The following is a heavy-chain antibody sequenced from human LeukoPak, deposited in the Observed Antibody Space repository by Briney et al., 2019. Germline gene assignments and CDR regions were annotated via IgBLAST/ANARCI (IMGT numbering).Heavy chain of an antibody. Sequence: SETLSLNCTVSGGSISSYYWSWIRQPAGKGLEWIGRIYTCRSTNYNPSLKSRVTMSVDTSKNQFSLKLSSVTAADTAVYYCARDHRSGSYFIYWGQGTLVTVSS. D-gene: IGHD1-26*01. V-gene: IGHV4-4*07. CDR3: ARDHRSGSYFIY. J-gene: IGHJ4*02. CDR1: GGSISSYY. CDR2: IYTCRST.